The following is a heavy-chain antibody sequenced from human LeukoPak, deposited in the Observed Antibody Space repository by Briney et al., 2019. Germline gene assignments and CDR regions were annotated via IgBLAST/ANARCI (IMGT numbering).Heavy chain of an antibody. V-gene: IGHV1-69*04. Sequence: ASVKVSCKASGGTFSSYAISWVRQAPGQGLEWMGRIIPILGIANYAQKFQGRVTITADKSTSTAYMELSSLRSEDTAVYYCARGRGPYNTHYDYWGRGTLVTVSS. J-gene: IGHJ4*02. D-gene: IGHD1-20*01. CDR3: ARGRGPYNTHYDY. CDR2: IIPILGIA. CDR1: GGTFSSYA.